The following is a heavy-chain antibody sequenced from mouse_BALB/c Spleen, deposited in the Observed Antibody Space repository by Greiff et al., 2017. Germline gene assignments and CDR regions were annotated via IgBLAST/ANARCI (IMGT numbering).Heavy chain of an antibody. Sequence: VQLQQSGPGLVAPSQSLSITCTVSGFSLTSYGVHWVRQPPGKGLEWLGVIWAGGSTNYNSALMSRLSISKDNSKSQVFLKMNSLQTDDTAMYYCAREGNRCAYWGQGTLVTVSA. CDR2: IWAGGST. CDR1: GFSLTSYG. CDR3: AREGNRCAY. J-gene: IGHJ3*01. V-gene: IGHV2-9*02.